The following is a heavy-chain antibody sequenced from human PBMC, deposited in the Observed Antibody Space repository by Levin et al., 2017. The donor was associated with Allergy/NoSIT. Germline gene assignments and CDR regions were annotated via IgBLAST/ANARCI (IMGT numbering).Heavy chain of an antibody. Sequence: PGGSLRLSCAASGFTVSSNYMRWVRQAPGQGLEWVSLYYGDGRTAYGDSVKVRFTISRDLSRNTLDLQMNSLRAEDTALYYCARLSGTVWSPFDLWGQGTLVTVSS. CDR3: ARLSGTVWSPFDL. J-gene: IGHJ4*02. D-gene: IGHD1-1*01. CDR1: GFTVSSNY. CDR2: YYGDGRT. V-gene: IGHV3-53*01.